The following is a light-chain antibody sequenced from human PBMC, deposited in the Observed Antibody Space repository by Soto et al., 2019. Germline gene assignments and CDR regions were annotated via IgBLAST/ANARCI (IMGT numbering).Light chain of an antibody. CDR1: QSVSSNY. CDR3: QQYGSSPWT. J-gene: IGKJ1*01. V-gene: IGKV3-20*01. CDR2: GAS. Sequence: EIVLTQSPGTLSLSPGERTTLSCRASQSVSSNYLAWYQQKPGQAPRPLIYGASSRAIGIPDRFSGSGAGTDFSLTISRLESEDFAVYYCQQYGSSPWTFGQGTKV.